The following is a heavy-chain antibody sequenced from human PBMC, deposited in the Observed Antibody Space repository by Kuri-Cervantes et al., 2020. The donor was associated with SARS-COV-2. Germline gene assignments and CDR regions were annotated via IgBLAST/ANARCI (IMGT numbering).Heavy chain of an antibody. Sequence: GESLKISCAASGFTFSNAWMSWVRQAPGKGLEWVGFIRSKPFGATTEYAASVKGRFTISRDDSTGSAYLQMNSLRVEDTAVYYCAKSGRQYDVWGQGTMVTVSS. CDR2: IRSKPFGATT. CDR1: GFTFSNAW. D-gene: IGHD3-10*01. V-gene: IGHV3-71*01. CDR3: AKSGRQYDV. J-gene: IGHJ3*01.